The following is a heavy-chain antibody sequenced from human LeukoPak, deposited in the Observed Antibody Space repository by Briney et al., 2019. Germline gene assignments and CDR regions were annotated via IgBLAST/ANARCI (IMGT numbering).Heavy chain of an antibody. V-gene: IGHV3-23*01. Sequence: GGSLRLSCAASGFTFSDYAMTWVRQAPGKGLEWVSAISGSGGSTYYADSVKGRFTISRDNSKNTGYLQLNSLRAEDTAVYYCARGSPDFDYWGQGTLVTVSS. CDR2: ISGSGGST. CDR1: GFTFSDYA. J-gene: IGHJ4*02. CDR3: ARGSPDFDY.